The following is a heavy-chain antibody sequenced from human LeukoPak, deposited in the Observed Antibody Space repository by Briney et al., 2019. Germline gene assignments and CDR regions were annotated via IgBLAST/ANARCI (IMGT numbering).Heavy chain of an antibody. D-gene: IGHD1-26*01. CDR1: GYTFSSYG. CDR3: ARGDGNYYDY. V-gene: IGHV1-18*01. Sequence: ASVKVSCKASGYTFSSYGISWVRQAPGQGLEWMGWISAYNGNTNYAQKFQGRVTMTTDTSTSTAYMELRSLRSDDTTVYFCARGDGNYYDYWGQGTLVTVSS. J-gene: IGHJ4*02. CDR2: ISAYNGNT.